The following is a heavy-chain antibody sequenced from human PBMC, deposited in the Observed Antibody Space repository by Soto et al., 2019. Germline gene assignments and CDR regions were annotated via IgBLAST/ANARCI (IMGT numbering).Heavy chain of an antibody. J-gene: IGHJ6*02. CDR1: GFTFSSYW. D-gene: IGHD1-26*01. CDR3: ARDSGGSPIYYYYYGMDV. V-gene: IGHV3-7*05. CDR2: IKQDGSEK. Sequence: GGSLRLSCAASGFTFSSYWMSWVRQAPGKGLEWVANIKQDGSEKYYVDAGKGRFTISRDNAKNSLYLQMNSLRAEDTDVYYCARDSGGSPIYYYYYGMDVWGQGTTVTVSS.